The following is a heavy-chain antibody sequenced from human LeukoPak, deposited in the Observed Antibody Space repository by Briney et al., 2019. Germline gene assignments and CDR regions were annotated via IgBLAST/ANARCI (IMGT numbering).Heavy chain of an antibody. CDR1: GYTFSSYG. Sequence: GASVKVSCKASGYTFSSYGINWVRQAPGQGLEWMGWISVINNADTRYAQNFQGRLTMTTDTSTTTAYMELRSLRSDDTAVYYCSREFPFCGADCFSGVFDIWGQGTMVTVS. V-gene: IGHV1-18*01. CDR2: ISVINNADT. CDR3: SREFPFCGADCFSGVFDI. J-gene: IGHJ3*02. D-gene: IGHD2-21*02.